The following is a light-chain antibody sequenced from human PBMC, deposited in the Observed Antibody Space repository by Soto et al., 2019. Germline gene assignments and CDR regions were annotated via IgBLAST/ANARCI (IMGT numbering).Light chain of an antibody. CDR3: PQYGRSPIT. CDR2: GAS. Sequence: IVLTQSPGTLSLSPGERVTLSCRASQSVTGSYLAWYQQKPGQAPRLLIYGASSRATGIPDRFSGSGSGTDFTLTSGTLEPEDFAVYYCPQYGRSPITFGPGTRLEIK. V-gene: IGKV3-20*01. CDR1: QSVTGSY. J-gene: IGKJ5*01.